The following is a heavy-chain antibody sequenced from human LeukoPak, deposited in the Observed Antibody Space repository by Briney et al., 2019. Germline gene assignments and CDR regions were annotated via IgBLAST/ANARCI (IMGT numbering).Heavy chain of an antibody. D-gene: IGHD6-13*01. CDR1: GGSISSYY. CDR3: ARSVAADGPTHNWFDR. V-gene: IGHV4-59*01. J-gene: IGHJ5*02. CDR2: IYYSGST. Sequence: PSETLSLTCTVSGGSISSYYWNWIRHPPGKGLEWIGYIYYSGSTNYNPSLKSRVTISVDTSKNQFSLKLRSVTAADTAVYYCARSVAADGPTHNWFDRWGQGTLVTVSS.